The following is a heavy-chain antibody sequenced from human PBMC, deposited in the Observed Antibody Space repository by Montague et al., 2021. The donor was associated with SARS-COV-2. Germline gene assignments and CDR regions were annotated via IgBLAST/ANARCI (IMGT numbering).Heavy chain of an antibody. V-gene: IGHV4-4*02. CDR2: VHHRGNA. D-gene: IGHD7-27*01. J-gene: IGHJ5*02. CDR3: ACGRITRGWLDP. Sequence: SETLSLTCAVSGGSLSTPHYWSWVRQPPGKVLEWIGEVHHRGNANYNASFNGRATITVDKSKNQFSLTLTSVTAEDTAVYYCACGRITRGWLDPWGQGTLVTVSS. CDR1: GGSLSTPHY.